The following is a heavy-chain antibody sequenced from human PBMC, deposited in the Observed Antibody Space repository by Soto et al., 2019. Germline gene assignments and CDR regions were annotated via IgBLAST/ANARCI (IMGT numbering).Heavy chain of an antibody. D-gene: IGHD2-15*01. CDR3: TGGGSGHPFDY. CDR1: CFSITSHY. J-gene: IGHJ4*02. V-gene: IGHV4-59*11. CDR2: VHYSGST. Sequence: PSETLSLTCTFSCFSITSHYLTWIRQPPGKGLEWIGNVHYSGSTHSSPSLKSRVIISLDTSENQSSLKLNSVTAADTAVYYCTGGGSGHPFDYWGRGTLVTVSS.